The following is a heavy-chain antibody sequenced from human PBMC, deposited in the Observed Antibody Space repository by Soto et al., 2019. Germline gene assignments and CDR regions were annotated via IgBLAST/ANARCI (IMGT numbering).Heavy chain of an antibody. CDR2: INPKSGGT. J-gene: IGHJ6*02. D-gene: IGHD2-8*01. CDR3: ARGDSTDCSNGVCSFFYNHDMDV. CDR1: GYSFTDYH. V-gene: IGHV1-2*04. Sequence: ASVKVSCKASGYSFTDYHIHWVRQAPGQGHERLGRINPKSGGTSTAQKFQGWVTMTTDTSISTASMELTRLTSDDTAIYHCARGDSTDCSNGVCSFFYNHDMDVWGQGTTATVFS.